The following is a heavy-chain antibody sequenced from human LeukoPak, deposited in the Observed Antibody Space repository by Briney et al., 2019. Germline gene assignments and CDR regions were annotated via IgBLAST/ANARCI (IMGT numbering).Heavy chain of an antibody. CDR2: VYSGGRT. J-gene: IGHJ6*02. CDR1: GFTVSSSY. V-gene: IGHV3-66*04. CDR3: ARRYYSMDV. Sequence: GASLKLSCAASGFTVSSSYMTWVRQAPGKGLEWVSVVYSGGRTYYADSVKGRFTISRDNSRNTLYLQMSSLRAEDTAVYYCARRYYSMDVWGQGTTVTVSS.